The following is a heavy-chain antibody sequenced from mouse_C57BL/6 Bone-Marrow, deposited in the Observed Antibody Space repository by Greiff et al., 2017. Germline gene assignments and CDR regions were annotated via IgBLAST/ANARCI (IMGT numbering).Heavy chain of an antibody. D-gene: IGHD2-1*01. CDR3: ARSPPFYYRNPWFAY. CDR1: GYTFTSYW. CDR2: IHPNSGST. Sequence: QVQLQQPGAELVKPGASVKLSCKASGYTFTSYWMHWVKQRPGQGLEWIGMIHPNSGSTNYNEKFKSKATLTVDKSSSTAYMQLSSLTSQDSAVYDCARSPPFYYRNPWFAYWGQGTLVTVSA. V-gene: IGHV1-64*01. J-gene: IGHJ3*01.